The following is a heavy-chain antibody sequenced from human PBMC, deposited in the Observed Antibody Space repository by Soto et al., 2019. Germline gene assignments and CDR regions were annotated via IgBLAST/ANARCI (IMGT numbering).Heavy chain of an antibody. D-gene: IGHD3-10*01. Sequence: QVQLVQSGAEVKKPGSSVKVSCKASGGTFSSYAITWVRQAPGQGLEWMGGIIPIFGTANYAQKFQGRVTITADKSTSTAYMELSSLRSEDTAVYYCARPMVRGASLSFDIWGQGTMVTVSS. CDR2: IIPIFGTA. V-gene: IGHV1-69*06. J-gene: IGHJ3*02. CDR1: GGTFSSYA. CDR3: ARPMVRGASLSFDI.